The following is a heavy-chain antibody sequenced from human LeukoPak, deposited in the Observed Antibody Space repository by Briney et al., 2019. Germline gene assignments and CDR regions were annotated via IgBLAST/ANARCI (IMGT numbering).Heavy chain of an antibody. Sequence: PGGFLRLSCAASGFIFSNYGMNWVRQAPGKGLEWVAAISASGSATSYADSVRGRFTISRDNSKNTLYLQMNSLRAEDTAVYYCAKDRAQWLLDYWGQGTLVTVSS. CDR2: ISASGSAT. D-gene: IGHD6-19*01. CDR3: AKDRAQWLLDY. J-gene: IGHJ4*02. CDR1: GFIFSNYG. V-gene: IGHV3-23*01.